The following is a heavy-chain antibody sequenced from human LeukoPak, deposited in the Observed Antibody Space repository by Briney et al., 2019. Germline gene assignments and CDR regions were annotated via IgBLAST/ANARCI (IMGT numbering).Heavy chain of an antibody. V-gene: IGHV4-38-2*02. D-gene: IGHD3-10*01. CDR2: IYHSGST. CDR1: GYSISSGYY. CDR3: ARDRALWFGRGAFDI. J-gene: IGHJ3*02. Sequence: SETLSLTCTVSGYSISSGYYWGWIRQPPGKGLEWIGSIYHSGSTYYNPSLKSRVTISVDTSKNQFSLKLSSVTAADTAVYYCARDRALWFGRGAFDIWGQGTMVTVSS.